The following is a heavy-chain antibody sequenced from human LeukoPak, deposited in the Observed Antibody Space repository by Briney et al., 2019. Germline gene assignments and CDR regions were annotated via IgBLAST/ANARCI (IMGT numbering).Heavy chain of an antibody. V-gene: IGHV3-7*04. CDR3: VRGCNRAHCPYFFDS. CDR2: XRQDDIER. CDR1: GFTFSTYW. Sequence: QTGGSLRLSRAASGFTFSTYWMTWVXQAPGKXLXXVXTXRQDDIERHLVDSVKGRFFISRDNAKNSLYLQMNSLTVEDTAVYYCVRGCNRAHCPYFFDSWGQGTLITVS. J-gene: IGHJ4*02. D-gene: IGHD2/OR15-2a*01.